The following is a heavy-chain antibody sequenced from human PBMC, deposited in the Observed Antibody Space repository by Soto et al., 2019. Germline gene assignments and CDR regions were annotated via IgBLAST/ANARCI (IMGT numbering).Heavy chain of an antibody. J-gene: IGHJ4*02. CDR1: GGSISSGGYY. CDR2: IYYSGSN. Sequence: QVQLQESGPGLVKPSQTLSLTCTVSGGSISSGGYYWSWIRQHPGKGLEWIGYIYYSGSNHYNPSLKSRVTISVETSKNQFPRKLSSVTTAGTAVYYCAREPVIWGQGTLVTVSS. V-gene: IGHV4-31*03. D-gene: IGHD3-16*02. CDR3: AREPVI.